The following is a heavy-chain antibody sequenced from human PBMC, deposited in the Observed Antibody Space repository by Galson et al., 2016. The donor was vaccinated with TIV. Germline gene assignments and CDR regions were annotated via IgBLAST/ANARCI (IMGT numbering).Heavy chain of an antibody. CDR1: GLSVNINY. V-gene: IGHV3-66*02. J-gene: IGHJ6*02. CDR3: ARDRVVDGTYYYYYYGMDV. D-gene: IGHD6-19*01. CDR2: ISDGGKT. Sequence: SLRLSCAASGLSVNINYMTWVRQAPGKGLEWVSLISDGGKTYYPDSVKGRFTISRDSSKNTPYLQMIGLRAEDTAVYYCARDRVVDGTYYYYYYGMDVWGQGTAVTISS.